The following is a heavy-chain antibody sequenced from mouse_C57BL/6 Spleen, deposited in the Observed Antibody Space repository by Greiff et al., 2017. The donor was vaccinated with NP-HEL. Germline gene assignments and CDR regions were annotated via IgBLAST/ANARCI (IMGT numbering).Heavy chain of an antibody. V-gene: IGHV8-8*01. CDR1: GFSLSTFGMG. J-gene: IGHJ2*01. CDR2: IWWDDDT. Sequence: QVTLKESGPGILQPSQTLSLTCSFSGFSLSTFGMGVGWIRQPSGKGLEWLAHIWWDDDTYYNPALKSRLTSSKDTSKNQVFLKIANVDTADTATYYCARAELGRGYFDYWGQGTTLTVSS. CDR3: ARAELGRGYFDY. D-gene: IGHD4-1*01.